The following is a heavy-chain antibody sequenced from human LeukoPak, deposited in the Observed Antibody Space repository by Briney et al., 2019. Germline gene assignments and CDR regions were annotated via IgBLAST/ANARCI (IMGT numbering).Heavy chain of an antibody. V-gene: IGHV3-30*02. J-gene: IGHJ4*02. CDR2: IRYDGSNK. D-gene: IGHD1-14*01. CDR1: GFTFSSYG. Sequence: PGGSLRLSCAASGFTFSSYGMHWVRQAPGKGLEWVAFIRYDGSNKYYADSVKGRFTISRDNSKNTLYLQMNSLRAEDTAVYYCASRLSTRIRMGPADYWGRGTLVTVSS. CDR3: ASRLSTRIRMGPADY.